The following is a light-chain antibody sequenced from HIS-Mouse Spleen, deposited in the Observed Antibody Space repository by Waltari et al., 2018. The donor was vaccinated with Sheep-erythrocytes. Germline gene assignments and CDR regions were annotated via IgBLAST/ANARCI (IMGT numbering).Light chain of an antibody. CDR1: SSNIGSNP. V-gene: IGLV1-44*01. CDR2: SNS. J-gene: IGLJ3*02. Sequence: QSVLTQPPSASGTPGQRVTISCSGSSSNIGSNPVNWYQQLPGTAPKRLIYSNSHRPSGVPDGFAGSKSGTAASLAISGLQSEDEADYYCAAWDDSLNGPVFGGGTKLTVL. CDR3: AAWDDSLNGPV.